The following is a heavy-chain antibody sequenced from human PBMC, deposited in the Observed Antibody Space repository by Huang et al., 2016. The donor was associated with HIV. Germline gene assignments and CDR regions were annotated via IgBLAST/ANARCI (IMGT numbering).Heavy chain of an antibody. CDR2: IKYGVNT. V-gene: IGHV4-39*01. CDR3: ATYDFWSGPIDC. J-gene: IGHJ4*02. D-gene: IGHD3-3*01. Sequence: QLQLQESGPGLLKPSETLSLSGSVSGGPISSSSYFWGWIRQPPGKGLVWIGSIKYGVNTYNHPSLKSRVTISVDTSKNHFSLILTSVTAADTGIYYCATYDFWSGPIDCWGQGTLVIVSS. CDR1: GGPISSSSYF.